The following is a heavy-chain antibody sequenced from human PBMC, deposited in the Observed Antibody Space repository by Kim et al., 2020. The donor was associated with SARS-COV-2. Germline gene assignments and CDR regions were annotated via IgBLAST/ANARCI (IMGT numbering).Heavy chain of an antibody. J-gene: IGHJ1*01. D-gene: IGHD2-15*01. V-gene: IGHV4-39*07. CDR1: GGSISSSSYY. Sequence: SETLSLTCTVSGGSISSSSYYWGWIRQPPGKGLEWIGSIYYSGSTYYNPSLKSRVTISVDTSKNQFSLKLSSVTAADTAVYYCAREEGDIPTPYFQHWGQGTLVTVSS. CDR2: IYYSGST. CDR3: AREEGDIPTPYFQH.